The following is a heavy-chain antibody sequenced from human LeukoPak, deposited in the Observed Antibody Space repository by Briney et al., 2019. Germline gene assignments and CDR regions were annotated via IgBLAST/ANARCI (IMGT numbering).Heavy chain of an antibody. CDR3: ARRSWYRVEY. V-gene: IGHV4-39*01. CDR2: IYYSGST. D-gene: IGHD6-13*01. Sequence: WIRQPPGKGLEWIGSIYYSGSTYYNPSLKSRVTISVDTSKNQFSLKLSSVTAADTAVYYCARRSWYRVEYWGQGTLVTVSS. J-gene: IGHJ4*02.